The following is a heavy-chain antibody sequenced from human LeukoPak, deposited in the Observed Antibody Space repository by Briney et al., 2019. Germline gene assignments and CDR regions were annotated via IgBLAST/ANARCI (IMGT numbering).Heavy chain of an antibody. V-gene: IGHV3-23*01. Sequence: GGSLRLSCGASGFIFSYYAMNWVRQAPGKGLEWVSAITSGGITYYADSVKGRFSISRDISKNTLYLQMSSLRAEDTAVYYCAKGGGDFDYWGQGTLVTVSS. CDR1: GFIFSYYA. CDR3: AKGGGDFDY. CDR2: ITSGGIT. D-gene: IGHD3-16*01. J-gene: IGHJ4*02.